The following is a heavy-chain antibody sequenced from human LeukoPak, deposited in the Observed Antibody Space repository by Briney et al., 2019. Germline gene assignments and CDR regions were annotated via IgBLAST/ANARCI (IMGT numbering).Heavy chain of an antibody. CDR2: IYPGDSDT. V-gene: IGHV5-51*01. CDR1: GYNFINDW. D-gene: IGHD4-17*01. Sequence: GESLKISCKGSGYNFINDWIAWVRQMPGKGLEWMGIIYPGDSDTRYSPSFQGQGTISDDKSISTAFLQWSSLKASDTAMYYCARHTGNYGDYAFVYWGQGTLVTVSS. J-gene: IGHJ4*02. CDR3: ARHTGNYGDYAFVY.